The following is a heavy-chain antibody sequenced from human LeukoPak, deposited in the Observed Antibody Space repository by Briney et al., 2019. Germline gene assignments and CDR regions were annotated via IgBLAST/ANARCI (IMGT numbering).Heavy chain of an antibody. CDR1: GGSIGSGGYY. CDR2: IYYSGST. V-gene: IGHV4-31*03. J-gene: IGHJ4*02. D-gene: IGHD6-19*01. Sequence: SETLSLTCTVSGGSIGSGGYYWSWIRQHPGKGLEWIGYIYYSGSTYYNPSLKSRVTISVDTSKNQFSLKLSSVTAADTAVYYCARGPIAVAAPDYWGQGTLVTVSS. CDR3: ARGPIAVAAPDY.